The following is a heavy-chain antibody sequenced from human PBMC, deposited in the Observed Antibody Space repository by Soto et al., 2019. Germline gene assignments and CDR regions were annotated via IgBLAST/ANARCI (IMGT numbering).Heavy chain of an antibody. J-gene: IGHJ6*02. D-gene: IGHD5-18*01. CDR3: ARQEAEENTDYYYYGMDV. Sequence: SETLSLTCTVSGGSISSSSYYLGLILQPPGKGLEWIGSIYYSGSTYYNPSLKSRVTISVDTSKNQFSLKLSSVTAADTAVYYCARQEAEENTDYYYYGMDVWGQGTTVTVSS. CDR2: IYYSGST. CDR1: GGSISSSSYY. V-gene: IGHV4-39*01.